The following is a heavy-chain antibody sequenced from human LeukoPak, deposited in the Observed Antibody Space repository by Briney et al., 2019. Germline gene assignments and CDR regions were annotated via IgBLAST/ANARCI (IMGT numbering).Heavy chain of an antibody. Sequence: ASVKVSCKASGYTFTSYGISWVRQAPGQGLEWMGWISAYNGNTNYAQKLQGRVTMTTDTSTSTAYMELRSLSSDDPAVYYCARLHYAFWSGSDNWFDPWGQGTLVTASS. CDR1: GYTFTSYG. CDR3: ARLHYAFWSGSDNWFDP. CDR2: ISAYNGNT. V-gene: IGHV1-18*01. D-gene: IGHD3-3*01. J-gene: IGHJ5*02.